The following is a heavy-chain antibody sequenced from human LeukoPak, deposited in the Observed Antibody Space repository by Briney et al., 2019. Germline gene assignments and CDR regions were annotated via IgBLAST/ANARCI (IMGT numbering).Heavy chain of an antibody. Sequence: SETLSLTCTVSGGSISSYYWSWIRQPPGKGLEWIGYIYYSGSTNYNPSLKSRVTISVDTSKNQFSLKLSSVTAADTAVYYCARALIPGAFDIWGQGTMVTVSS. CDR2: IYYSGST. CDR1: GGSISSYY. J-gene: IGHJ3*02. V-gene: IGHV4-59*01. D-gene: IGHD1-14*01. CDR3: ARALIPGAFDI.